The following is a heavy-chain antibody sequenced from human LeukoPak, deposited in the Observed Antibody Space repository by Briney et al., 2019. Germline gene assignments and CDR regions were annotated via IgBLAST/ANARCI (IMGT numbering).Heavy chain of an antibody. CDR1: GGSISDYY. D-gene: IGHD6-13*01. CDR2: IYYSGST. CDR3: ARATQQLLDS. J-gene: IGHJ4*02. Sequence: SETLSLTCTASGGSISDYYWSWIRQSPGKGLEWIGYIYYSGSTNYNPSLKSRVTISVDTSKNQFSLKLSSVTAADTAVYYCARATQQLLDSWGQGTLVTVSS. V-gene: IGHV4-59*01.